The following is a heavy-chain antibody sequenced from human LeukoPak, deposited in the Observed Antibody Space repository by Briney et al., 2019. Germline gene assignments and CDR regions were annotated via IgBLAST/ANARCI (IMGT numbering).Heavy chain of an antibody. CDR3: AGLDSSGYYSAFDY. CDR1: GYTLTELS. CDR2: FDPEDGET. Sequence: ASVKVSCKVSGYTLTELSMHWVRQAPGKGLEWMGGFDPEDGETIYAQKFQGRVTMTEDTSTDTAYMELSSLRSEGTAVYYCAGLDSSGYYSAFDYWGQGTLVTVSS. V-gene: IGHV1-24*01. J-gene: IGHJ4*02. D-gene: IGHD3-22*01.